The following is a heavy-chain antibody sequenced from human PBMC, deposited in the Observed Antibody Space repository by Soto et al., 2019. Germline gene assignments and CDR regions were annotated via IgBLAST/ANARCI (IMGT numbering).Heavy chain of an antibody. Sequence: SETLSLTCTVSGGSINSGDYYWSWIRQPPGQGLEWIVYIYYSGSTYYNPPLRSRVTISIDTSKNLFFLNLTSVTAADTAVYFCARIGLTSALLWGQGTLVTVSS. V-gene: IGHV4-30-4*01. CDR2: IYYSGST. CDR1: GGSINSGDYY. D-gene: IGHD4-17*01. CDR3: ARIGLTSALL. J-gene: IGHJ4*02.